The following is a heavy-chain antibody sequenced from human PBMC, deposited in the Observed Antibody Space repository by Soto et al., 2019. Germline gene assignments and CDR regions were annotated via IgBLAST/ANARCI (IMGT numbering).Heavy chain of an antibody. D-gene: IGHD2-15*01. CDR3: ARIVDIVVVVAPGWFDP. CDR1: GYTFTSYG. V-gene: IGHV1-18*01. Sequence: QVQLVQSGAEVKKPGASVKVSCKASGYTFTSYGISWVRQAPGQGLAWMGWISAYNGNTNYAQKLQGRDTMTTDTSTSTAYMELRSLRSDDTAVYYCARIVDIVVVVAPGWFDPWGQGTLVTVSS. J-gene: IGHJ5*02. CDR2: ISAYNGNT.